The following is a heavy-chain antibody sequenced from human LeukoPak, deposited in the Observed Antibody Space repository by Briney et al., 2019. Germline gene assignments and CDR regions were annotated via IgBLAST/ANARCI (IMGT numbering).Heavy chain of an antibody. CDR1: GGSFSGYY. CDR2: INHSGST. D-gene: IGHD5-18*01. Sequence: PSETLSLTCAVYGGSFSGYYWSWIRQPPGKGLEWIGEINHSGSTNYNPSLKIRVTISVDTSKNQFSLKLNSVTAADTAVYYCARGVRSSTYSYGFMNYWGQGTLVTVSS. CDR3: ARGVRSSTYSYGFMNY. V-gene: IGHV4-34*01. J-gene: IGHJ4*02.